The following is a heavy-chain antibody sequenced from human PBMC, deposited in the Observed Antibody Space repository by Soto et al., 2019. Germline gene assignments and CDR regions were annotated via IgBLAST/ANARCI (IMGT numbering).Heavy chain of an antibody. CDR2: IYHSGSP. D-gene: IGHD2-21*01. CDR3: ATLPPRLVVTLLPIPP. J-gene: IGHJ5*02. Sequence: QVQLRQSGPGLVKTSGTLSLTCAVSGGSVSSTNWWTWVRQPPGKRLEWIGEIYHSGSPTHSPSLRGRATISVDKSNNQFSLRLTSVTAADTAVYYCATLPPRLVVTLLPIPPCGQGIQVTVSS. CDR1: GGSVSSTNW. V-gene: IGHV4-4*02.